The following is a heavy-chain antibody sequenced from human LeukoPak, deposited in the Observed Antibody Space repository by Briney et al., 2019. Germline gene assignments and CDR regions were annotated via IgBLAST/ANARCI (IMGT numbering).Heavy chain of an antibody. CDR2: ISGSGGST. V-gene: IGHV3-23*01. J-gene: IGHJ5*02. CDR3: ARDGQYCSSTSCYEFEGWFDP. CDR1: GFTFSSYA. Sequence: GGSLRLSCAASGFTFSSYAMSWVRQAPGKGLEWVPAISGSGGSTYYADSVKGRFTISRDNSKNTLYLQMNSLRAEDTAVYYCARDGQYCSSTSCYEFEGWFDPWGQGTLVTVSS. D-gene: IGHD2-2*01.